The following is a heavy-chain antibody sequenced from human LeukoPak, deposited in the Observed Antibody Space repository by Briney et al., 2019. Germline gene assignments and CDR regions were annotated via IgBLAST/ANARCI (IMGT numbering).Heavy chain of an antibody. CDR3: TRVGYIDEGIDY. Sequence: GGSLRLSCAASGFTFDDYAMHWVRQAPGKGLEWVSTISWNSGSIAYADSVKGRFTISRDNAKNSLYLQMNSLRAEDTAIYYCTRVGYIDEGIDYWGQGTLVTVSS. CDR1: GFTFDDYA. CDR2: ISWNSGSI. J-gene: IGHJ4*02. D-gene: IGHD5-24*01. V-gene: IGHV3-9*01.